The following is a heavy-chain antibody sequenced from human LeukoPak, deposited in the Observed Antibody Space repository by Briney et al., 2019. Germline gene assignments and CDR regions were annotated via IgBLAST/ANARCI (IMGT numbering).Heavy chain of an antibody. J-gene: IGHJ4*02. CDR1: GFTFSSYA. CDR3: AKAGYDYGDYALYYFDY. CDR2: ISGSGGST. V-gene: IGHV3-23*01. D-gene: IGHD4-17*01. Sequence: GGSLRLSCAASGFTFSSYAMSWVRQAPGKGLEWVSAISGSGGSTYYADSVKGRFTIPRDNSKNTLYLQMNSLRAEDTAVYYCAKAGYDYGDYALYYFDYWGQGTLVTVSS.